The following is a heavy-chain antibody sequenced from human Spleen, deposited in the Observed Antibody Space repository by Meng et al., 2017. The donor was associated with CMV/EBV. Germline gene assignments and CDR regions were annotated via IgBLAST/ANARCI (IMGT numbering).Heavy chain of an antibody. J-gene: IGHJ5*02. CDR1: GGTFSSYA. D-gene: IGHD3-3*01. CDR3: ARGLYYDFWSGTHWFDP. Sequence: SVKVSCKASGGTFSSYAISWVRQAPGQGLEWMGGIIPIFGTANYAQKFQGRVTMTRDTSISTAYMELSRLRSDDTAVYYCARGLYYDFWSGTHWFDPWGQGTLVTVSS. CDR2: IIPIFGTA. V-gene: IGHV1-69*05.